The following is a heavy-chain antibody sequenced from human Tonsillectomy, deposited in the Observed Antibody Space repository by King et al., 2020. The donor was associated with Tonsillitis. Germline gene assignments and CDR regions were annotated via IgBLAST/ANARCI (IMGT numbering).Heavy chain of an antibody. J-gene: IGHJ4*02. CDR3: ARGYSDRRRYCSSTSCYTRFDY. V-gene: IGHV1-69*01. Sequence: VQLVESGAEVKKPGSSVKVSCKASGGTFSSYAISWVRQAPGQGLEWMGGIIPIFGTANYAQKFQGRVTITADESTSTAYMELSSLRSEDTAVYYCARGYSDRRRYCSSTSCYTRFDYWGQGTLVTVSS. CDR2: IIPIFGTA. CDR1: GGTFSSYA. D-gene: IGHD2-2*02.